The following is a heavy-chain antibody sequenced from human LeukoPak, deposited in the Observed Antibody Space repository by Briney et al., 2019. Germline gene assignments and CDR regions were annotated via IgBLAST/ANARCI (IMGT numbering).Heavy chain of an antibody. CDR1: GGSISSSNW. D-gene: IGHD5-12*01. J-gene: IGHJ4*02. V-gene: IGHV4-4*02. Sequence: TSETLSLTCAVSGGSISSSNWWSWVRQPPGKGLEWIGEIYHSGSTNYNPSLKSRVTISVDKSKNHFSLKLNSVTAADTAIYYCARHTSGSSRLFDYWGQGSLVTVSS. CDR3: ARHTSGSSRLFDY. CDR2: IYHSGST.